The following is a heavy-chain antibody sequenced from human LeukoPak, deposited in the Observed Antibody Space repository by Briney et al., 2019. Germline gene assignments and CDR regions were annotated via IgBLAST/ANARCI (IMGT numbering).Heavy chain of an antibody. V-gene: IGHV3-23*01. CDR1: AFTFTSFA. Sequence: GGSLRLSCAASAFTFTSFAMTWVRQAPGKGLEWVSTIGGSGGGTFYADSVKGRFTISRDNSKNTLYLQMNGLRVDDTAVYYCAKAHCSSTSCSRADNWGQGTLVTVSS. J-gene: IGHJ4*02. CDR3: AKAHCSSTSCSRADN. CDR2: IGGSGGGT. D-gene: IGHD2-2*01.